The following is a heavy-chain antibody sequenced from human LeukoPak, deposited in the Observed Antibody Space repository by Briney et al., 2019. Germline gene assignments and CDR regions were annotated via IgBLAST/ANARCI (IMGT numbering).Heavy chain of an antibody. D-gene: IGHD1-26*01. J-gene: IGHJ4*02. Sequence: ASVTVSCKASGYTFTGYYMHLVRQAPGQGLEWMGWINPNSGGTNYSQKFQGRVPMTRDTSISTAYMELSRLRSDDTAVYYCARDLRSGSYRAPDDYWGQGTLVTVSS. CDR2: INPNSGGT. CDR3: ARDLRSGSYRAPDDY. CDR1: GYTFTGYY. V-gene: IGHV1-2*02.